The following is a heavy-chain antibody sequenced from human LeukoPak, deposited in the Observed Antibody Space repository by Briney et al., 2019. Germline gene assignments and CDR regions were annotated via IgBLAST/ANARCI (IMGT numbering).Heavy chain of an antibody. Sequence: QSGGSLRLSCAASGFTFSSYAMHWVRQAPGKGLEWVAVISYDGSNKYYADSVKGRFTISRDNSKNTLYLQMNSLRAEDTAVYYCASEFSISWPGSNDYWGQGTLVTVSS. CDR2: ISYDGSNK. J-gene: IGHJ4*02. CDR3: ASEFSISWPGSNDY. V-gene: IGHV3-30-3*01. D-gene: IGHD6-13*01. CDR1: GFTFSSYA.